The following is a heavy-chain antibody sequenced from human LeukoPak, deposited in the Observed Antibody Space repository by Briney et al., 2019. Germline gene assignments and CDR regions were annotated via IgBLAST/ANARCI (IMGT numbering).Heavy chain of an antibody. J-gene: IGHJ4*02. CDR2: IYST. CDR3: ATHDPLDY. CDR1: GGSISSYS. V-gene: IGHV4-4*07. Sequence: PSETLSLTCTVSGGSISSYSWSWIRQPAGKGLEWIGRIYSTNYNPSLKSRVTISVDTPKNQFSLKLSSVTAADTAVYYCATHDPLDYWGQGILVTVSS. D-gene: IGHD1-1*01.